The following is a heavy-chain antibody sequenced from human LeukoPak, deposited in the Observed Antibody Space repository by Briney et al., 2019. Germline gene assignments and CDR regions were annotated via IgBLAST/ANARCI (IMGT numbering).Heavy chain of an antibody. J-gene: IGHJ4*02. D-gene: IGHD2-15*01. V-gene: IGHV3-30*04. CDR3: ARESVFDVVVVAATPFDY. CDR2: ISYDGSNK. Sequence: GRSLRLSWAASGFTFSSYAMHWVRQAPGKGLEWVAVISYDGSNKYYADSVKGRFTISRDNSKNTLYLQMNSLRAEDTAVYYCARESVFDVVVVAATPFDYWGQGTLVTVSS. CDR1: GFTFSSYA.